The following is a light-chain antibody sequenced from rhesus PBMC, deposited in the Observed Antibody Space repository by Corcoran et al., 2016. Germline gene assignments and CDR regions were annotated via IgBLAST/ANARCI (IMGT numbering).Light chain of an antibody. Sequence: DIQMTQSPSSLSASVGDRVTITCRASQGISNWLAWYKQKPGKAPKLLIYSASNLETGVPSRFRGSGSWTDFTLTISSLQPEDIATYYCQQHDNSPYSFGQGTKVEIK. J-gene: IGKJ2*01. CDR2: SAS. CDR3: QQHDNSPYS. CDR1: QGISNW. V-gene: IGKV1-69*01.